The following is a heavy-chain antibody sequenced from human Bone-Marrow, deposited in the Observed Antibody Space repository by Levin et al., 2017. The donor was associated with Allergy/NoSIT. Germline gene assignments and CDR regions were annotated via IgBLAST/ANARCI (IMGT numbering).Heavy chain of an antibody. J-gene: IGHJ6*03. Sequence: GESLKISCTASGFTFGDYAMSWVRQAPGKGLEWVGFIRSKAYGGTTEYAASVKGRFTISRDDSKSIAYLQMNSLKTEDTAVYYCTREGSYYDILTGYYYYYYMDVWGKGTTVTVSS. CDR2: IRSKAYGGTT. D-gene: IGHD3-9*01. CDR3: TREGSYYDILTGYYYYYYMDV. CDR1: GFTFGDYA. V-gene: IGHV3-49*04.